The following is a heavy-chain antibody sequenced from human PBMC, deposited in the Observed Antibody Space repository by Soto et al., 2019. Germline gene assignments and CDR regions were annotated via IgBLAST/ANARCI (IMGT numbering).Heavy chain of an antibody. D-gene: IGHD4-17*01. CDR3: TRDPTTIVTTFPFDI. CDR1: GFTVSSNY. CDR2: IYADGRT. Sequence: GGSLRLSCAASGFTVSSNYMSWVRQAPGKGLEWVSVIYADGRTFYADSVKGRFTIYRDNSKNTVSLQMNSLRVEDTAVYYCTRDPTTIVTTFPFDIWGQGTMVTVSS. J-gene: IGHJ3*02. V-gene: IGHV3-66*01.